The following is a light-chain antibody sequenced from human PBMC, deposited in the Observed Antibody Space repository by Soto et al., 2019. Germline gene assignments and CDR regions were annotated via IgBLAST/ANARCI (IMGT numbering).Light chain of an antibody. J-gene: IGKJ5*01. CDR1: QSVSSSY. CDR3: QHFGGTTFT. V-gene: IGKV3-20*01. CDR2: GAS. Sequence: EIVLTQSPGTLSLSPGEGATLSCRASQSVSSSYIAWYQQRPGQTPSLLIYGASTRATGIPDRFSGSGSGTHFTLTISRLEPGAFAVYYCQHFGGTTFTVGQGTLLEIK.